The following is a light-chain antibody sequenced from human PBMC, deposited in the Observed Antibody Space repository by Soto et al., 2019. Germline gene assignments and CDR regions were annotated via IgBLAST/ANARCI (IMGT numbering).Light chain of an antibody. V-gene: IGLV1-44*01. CDR3: ATWDDSLSGPV. Sequence: QSVLTQPPSASGAPGRGVTISCSGTSSNIGSTTVNWYQQVPGTAPKLLIHSNSQRPSGVPDRFSGSRSGTSASLAISGLQSDDEADYYCATWDDSLSGPVFGGGTKLTVL. J-gene: IGLJ2*01. CDR1: SSNIGSTT. CDR2: SNS.